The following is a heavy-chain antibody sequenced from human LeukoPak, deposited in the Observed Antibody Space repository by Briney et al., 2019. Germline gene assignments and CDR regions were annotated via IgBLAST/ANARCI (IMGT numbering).Heavy chain of an antibody. CDR2: INPSGGST. J-gene: IGHJ4*02. V-gene: IGHV1-46*01. D-gene: IGHD3-10*01. CDR3: ASDGSGSALYYFDY. CDR1: GYTFISYY. Sequence: ASVKVSCKASGYTFISYYMHWVRQAPGQGLEWMRIINPSGGSTSYAQKFQGRVTMTRDTSISTAYMELTSLRSDDTAVYYCASDGSGSALYYFDYWGQGTLVTVSS.